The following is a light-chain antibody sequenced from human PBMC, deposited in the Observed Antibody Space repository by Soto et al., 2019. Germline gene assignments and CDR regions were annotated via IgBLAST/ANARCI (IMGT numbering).Light chain of an antibody. V-gene: IGKV1-39*01. CDR1: QSIRSH. CDR3: QQSHSTPWT. Sequence: DIQMTQSPSSLSASVGDRVTITCRASQSIRSHLNWYQQKSGKAPKLLIYAASSLQSGVPSRFTGSGSGTDFTLTISTLQPEEFATYYCQQSHSTPWTFGQGTEVEIK. CDR2: AAS. J-gene: IGKJ1*01.